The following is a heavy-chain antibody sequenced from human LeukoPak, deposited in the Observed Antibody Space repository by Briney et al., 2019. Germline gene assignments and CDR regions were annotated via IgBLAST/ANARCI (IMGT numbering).Heavy chain of an antibody. Sequence: PGVSLRLSCAASGFTFSSYAMSWVRQAPVKGLEWVSAITGSGAFTDYADSVKGRFTISRDNSKNTLYLQMNSLRAEDTALYYCAERSAESSGYFDSWGQGTLVTVSS. CDR3: AERSAESSGYFDS. CDR1: GFTFSSYA. CDR2: ITGSGAFT. J-gene: IGHJ4*02. V-gene: IGHV3-23*01. D-gene: IGHD6-19*01.